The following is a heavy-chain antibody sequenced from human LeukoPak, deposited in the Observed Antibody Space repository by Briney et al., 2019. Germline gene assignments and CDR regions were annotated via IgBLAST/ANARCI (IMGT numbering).Heavy chain of an antibody. CDR2: INSYTGNP. V-gene: IGHV7-4-1*02. CDR1: GYTFTNYA. J-gene: IGHJ4*02. Sequence: ASVKVSCKASGYTFTNYAMNWVRQAPGQGLEWMGWINSYTGNPTYAQGFTGRFVFSLDTSVSTAYLQISSLKADDTAMYYCASGGGYNLDYWGQGTLVTVSS. CDR3: ASGGGYNLDY. D-gene: IGHD3-16*01.